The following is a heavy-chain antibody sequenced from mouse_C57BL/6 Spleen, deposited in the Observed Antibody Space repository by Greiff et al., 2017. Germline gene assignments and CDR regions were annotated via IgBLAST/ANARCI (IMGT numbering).Heavy chain of an antibody. CDR1: GYTFTDYY. Sequence: EVQLQQSGPELVKPGASVKISCKASGYTFTDYYMNWVKQSHGKSLEWIGDINPNNGGTSYNQKFKGKATLTVDKSSSTAYMELRSLTSEDSAVYYCARETGPYGNSPFDYWGQGTTLTVSS. D-gene: IGHD2-1*01. V-gene: IGHV1-26*01. J-gene: IGHJ2*01. CDR3: ARETGPYGNSPFDY. CDR2: INPNNGGT.